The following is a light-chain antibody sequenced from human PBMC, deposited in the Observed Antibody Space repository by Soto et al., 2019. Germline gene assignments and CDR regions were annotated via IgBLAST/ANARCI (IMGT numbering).Light chain of an antibody. J-gene: IGLJ1*01. Sequence: QSFLTQPPSVSGAPGQRVTISCTGSSSNIGAGYDVYWYQQLPGTAPKLLIYGNSNRPSGVPDRFSASKSGTSASLAITGLQAEDEADYYCQSYDSSLSGSGVFGTGTKVTVL. V-gene: IGLV1-40*01. CDR2: GNS. CDR3: QSYDSSLSGSGV. CDR1: SSNIGAGYD.